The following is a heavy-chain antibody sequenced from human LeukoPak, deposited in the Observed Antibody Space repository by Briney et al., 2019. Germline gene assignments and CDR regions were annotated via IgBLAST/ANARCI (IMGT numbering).Heavy chain of an antibody. CDR3: ASTDCSNTNCFGANWFAP. J-gene: IGHJ5*02. CDR2: IYYSGST. CDR1: GGSISSSSYY. Sequence: SETLSLTCTVSGGSISSSSYYWGWIRQPPGKGLEWIGYIYYSGSTYYNPSLKSRATISIDTPTSQFSLKLNSGTAADTAVYFCASTDCSNTNCFGANWFAPWGQRTLVTVSS. D-gene: IGHD2-2*01. V-gene: IGHV4-39*07.